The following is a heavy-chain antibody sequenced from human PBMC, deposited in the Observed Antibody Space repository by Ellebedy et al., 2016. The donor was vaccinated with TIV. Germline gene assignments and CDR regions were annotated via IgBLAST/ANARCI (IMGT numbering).Heavy chain of an antibody. CDR1: GGSISSGGYY. V-gene: IGHV4-39*01. D-gene: IGHD1-1*01. CDR3: ARWPNSRGYYYGMDV. J-gene: IGHJ6*02. CDR2: IYYSGST. Sequence: SETLSLXCTVSGGSISSGGYYWSWIRQHPGKGLEWIGSIYYSGSTYYNPSLKSRVTISVDTSKNQFSLKLSSVTAADTAVYYCARWPNSRGYYYGMDVWGQGTTVTVSS.